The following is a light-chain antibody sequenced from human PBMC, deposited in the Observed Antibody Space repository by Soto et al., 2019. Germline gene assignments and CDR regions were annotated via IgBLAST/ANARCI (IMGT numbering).Light chain of an antibody. V-gene: IGLV1-51*02. CDR2: ENN. CDR3: GTWDSSLSEGV. CDR1: SSNIGNNY. Sequence: QSVLKQPPSVFAAPGQKVTISCSGSSSNIGNNYVSWYQQLPGTAPKLLIYENNKRPSGIPDRFSGSKSGTSATLGITGLQTGDEADYYGGTWDSSLSEGVFGTGTKVTVL. J-gene: IGLJ1*01.